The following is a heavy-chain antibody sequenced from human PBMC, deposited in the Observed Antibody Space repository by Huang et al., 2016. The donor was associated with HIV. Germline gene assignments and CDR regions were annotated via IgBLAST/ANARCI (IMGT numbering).Heavy chain of an antibody. Sequence: QVRLQESGPRLVKPSETLSLSCTVSGDSVRSHYWGWIRHPPGKGSEWIGTVYHSGTTKYNPSRKSRTTISVDTSKNGFSLNITSVSAADTAVYFCVRDEGRLAVGGIDNWFDPWGQGALVTVSS. CDR3: VRDEGRLAVGGIDNWFDP. CDR1: GDSVRSHY. CDR2: VYHSGTT. J-gene: IGHJ5*02. D-gene: IGHD6-19*01. V-gene: IGHV4-59*02.